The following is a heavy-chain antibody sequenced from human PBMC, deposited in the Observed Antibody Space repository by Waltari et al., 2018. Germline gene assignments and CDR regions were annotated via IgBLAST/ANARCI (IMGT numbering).Heavy chain of an antibody. CDR2: IYHSGNS. CDR1: GFSISSGYY. V-gene: IGHV4-38-2*02. Sequence: HLHESGPGLVKPSETLSLTCIVSGFSISSGYYWGWVRQPPGKGLEWIGMIYHSGNSYYNPALESRGTISVDPSSNQFSLKVRSVTAADTAVYYCARLDYGDNEPLDYWGQGTLVTVSS. CDR3: ARLDYGDNEPLDY. D-gene: IGHD4-17*01. J-gene: IGHJ4*02.